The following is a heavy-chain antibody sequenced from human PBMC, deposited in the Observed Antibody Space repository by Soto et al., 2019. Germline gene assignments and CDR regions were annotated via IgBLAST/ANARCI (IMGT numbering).Heavy chain of an antibody. J-gene: IGHJ4*02. V-gene: IGHV1-69*12. CDR2: IIPMYETA. CDR1: GVSFSTNA. D-gene: IGHD3-10*01. CDR3: ARGGSSEFDY. Sequence: QVQLVQSGAEVKRPGSSVKVSCKASGVSFSTNAFSWVRQAPGQGLEWMGGIIPMYETASYEQKFQGRVMITADESTTTAYMELRRLRYEDTAMYYCARGGSSEFDYWGQGTLVTVSS.